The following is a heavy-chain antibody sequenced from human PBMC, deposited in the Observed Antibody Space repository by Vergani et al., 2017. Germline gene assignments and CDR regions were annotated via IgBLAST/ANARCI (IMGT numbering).Heavy chain of an antibody. V-gene: IGHV3-33*01. CDR3: ARDPSIAAAGTWDY. CDR2: IWYDGSNK. CDR1: GFTFSSYG. J-gene: IGHJ4*02. Sequence: QVQLVESGGGVVQPGRSLRLSCAASGFTFSSYGMHWVRQAPGKGLEWVAVIWYDGSNKYYADSVKGRFTISRDNSKNTLYLQMNSLRAEDTAVYYRARDPSIAAAGTWDYWGQGTLVTVSS. D-gene: IGHD6-13*01.